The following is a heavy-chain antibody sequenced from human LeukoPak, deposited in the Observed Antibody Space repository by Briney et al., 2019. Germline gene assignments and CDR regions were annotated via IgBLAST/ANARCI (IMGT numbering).Heavy chain of an antibody. V-gene: IGHV3-73*01. CDR1: GFTFSGSA. CDR2: IRSKANSYAT. CDR3: AGMTTADY. D-gene: IGHD4-11*01. Sequence: GGSLRLSCAASGFTFSGSAMHRVRQASGKGLEWVGRIRSKANSYATAYAASVKGRFTISRDDSKNTAYLQMNSLKTEDTAVYYCAGMTTADYWGQGTLVTVSS. J-gene: IGHJ4*02.